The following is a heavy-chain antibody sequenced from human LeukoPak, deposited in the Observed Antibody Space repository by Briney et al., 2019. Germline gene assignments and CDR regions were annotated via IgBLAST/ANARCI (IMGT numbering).Heavy chain of an antibody. J-gene: IGHJ2*01. Sequence: GASVKVSCKASGYTFTSYYMHWVRQAPGQGLEWMGWMNPNSGNTGYAQKFQGRVTMTRNTSISTAYMELSSLRSEDTAVYYCARALSYYDILTGYYPIWYFDLWGRGTLVTVSS. CDR3: ARALSYYDILTGYYPIWYFDL. CDR2: MNPNSGNT. D-gene: IGHD3-9*01. V-gene: IGHV1-8*02. CDR1: GYTFTSYY.